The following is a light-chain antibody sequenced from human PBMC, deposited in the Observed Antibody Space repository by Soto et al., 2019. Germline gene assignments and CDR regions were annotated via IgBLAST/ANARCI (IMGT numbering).Light chain of an antibody. CDR3: HHYNNWPHT. CDR1: QSVASN. Sequence: DIVMTQSPATLSVSPGERATLSCRASQSVASNLAWYQQRPGQAPRLLIYGASTRATGVPARFSGSGSGTELTLTISSLQSEDFGIYYCHHYNNWPHTFRGGIKVEIK. V-gene: IGKV3-15*01. J-gene: IGKJ4*01. CDR2: GAS.